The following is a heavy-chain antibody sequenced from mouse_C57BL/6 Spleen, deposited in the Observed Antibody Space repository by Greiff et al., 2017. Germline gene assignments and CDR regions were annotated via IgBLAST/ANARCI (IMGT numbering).Heavy chain of an antibody. J-gene: IGHJ4*01. CDR2: IYPRSGNT. CDR1: GYTFTSYG. CDR3: ASFTTVASYAMDY. Sequence: QVQLQQSGAELARPGASVKLSCKASGYTFTSYGISWVTQRTGQGLEWICEIYPRSGNTYYNEKFKGKATLTADKSSSTAYMELRSRTSEDSAVYFCASFTTVASYAMDYWGQGTSVTVSS. V-gene: IGHV1-81*01. D-gene: IGHD1-1*01.